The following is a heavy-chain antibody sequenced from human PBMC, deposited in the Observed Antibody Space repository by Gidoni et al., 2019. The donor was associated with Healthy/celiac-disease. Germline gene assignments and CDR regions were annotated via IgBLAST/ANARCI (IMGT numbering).Heavy chain of an antibody. CDR2: INAGNGNT. CDR3: AIADTAMVGSFLFDP. CDR1: GYTFTSYA. Sequence: QVQLVQSGAEVKKPGASVKVSCKASGYTFTSYAMHWVRQAPGQRLEWMGWINAGNGNTKYSQKFQGRVTITRDTSASTAYMELSSLRSEDTAVYYCAIADTAMVGSFLFDPWGQGTLVTVSS. J-gene: IGHJ5*02. V-gene: IGHV1-3*01. D-gene: IGHD5-18*01.